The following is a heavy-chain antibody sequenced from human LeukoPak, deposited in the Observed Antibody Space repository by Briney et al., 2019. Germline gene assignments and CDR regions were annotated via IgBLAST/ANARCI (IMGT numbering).Heavy chain of an antibody. D-gene: IGHD6-19*01. CDR1: GYTFSNYG. V-gene: IGHV1-18*01. CDR3: ARERSVSVGGTSLDY. J-gene: IGHJ4*02. CDR2: LSTYNGNT. Sequence: ASVKVSCKASGYTFSNYGISWVRQAPGQGLEWMGWLSTYNGNTHSPQKFEGRVTMTTDTSTSTAHMELRGLRSDDTAVYYCARERSVSVGGTSLDYWGQGTLVTVSS.